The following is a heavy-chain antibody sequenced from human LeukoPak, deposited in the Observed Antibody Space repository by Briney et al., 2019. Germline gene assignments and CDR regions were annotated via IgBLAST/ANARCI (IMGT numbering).Heavy chain of an antibody. CDR3: ARDLWNFYDDSGYNRDFDS. D-gene: IGHD3-22*01. CDR2: IGTYGGDT. V-gene: IGHV1-18*01. CDR1: TSR. J-gene: IGHJ5*01. Sequence: ASVKVSCKATSRISWVRQAPGQGLEWMGWIGTYGGDTYYPQKFQGRITVTTDTSTSTVYMELRNLRSDDTAVYYCARDLWNFYDDSGYNRDFDSWGQGTLVTVSS.